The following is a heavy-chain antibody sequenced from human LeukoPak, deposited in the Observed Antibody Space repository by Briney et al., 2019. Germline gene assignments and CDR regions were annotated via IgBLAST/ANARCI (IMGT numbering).Heavy chain of an antibody. V-gene: IGHV1-69*06. CDR3: ASSTIFGVVITLSYYYYMDV. CDR2: IIPIFGTA. Sequence: SVKVSCKASGYTFTGYYMHWVRQAPGQGLEWMGGIIPIFGTANYAQKFQGRVTITADKSTSTAYMELSSLRSEDTAVYYCASSTIFGVVITLSYYYYMDVWGKGTTVTVSS. CDR1: GYTFTGYY. D-gene: IGHD3-3*01. J-gene: IGHJ6*03.